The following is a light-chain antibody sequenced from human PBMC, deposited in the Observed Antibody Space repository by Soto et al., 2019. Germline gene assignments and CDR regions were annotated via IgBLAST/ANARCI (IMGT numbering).Light chain of an antibody. CDR3: QQYHMWPLT. CDR2: GAS. V-gene: IGKV3-15*01. Sequence: EIVMTQSPATLSVSPGERATLSCRASQSVSNYLAWYQQKPGQAPRLLIYGASTRATGIPARFSGGGSETEFTLTISSLQSEDFAVYYCQQYHMWPLTFGGGTKVEIK. J-gene: IGKJ4*01. CDR1: QSVSNY.